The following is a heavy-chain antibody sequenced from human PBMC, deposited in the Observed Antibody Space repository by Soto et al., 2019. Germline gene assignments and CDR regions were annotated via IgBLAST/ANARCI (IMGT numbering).Heavy chain of an antibody. V-gene: IGHV3-15*01. Sequence: GGSLRLSCAASGFNFINAWMYWVRQAPGKGLEWVGRIKSKVSGGATDYAAPVKGRFTISRDDSKQMVYLQMNNLKIEDTAVYYCTDAGRYDYWGQGTLVTVSS. CDR3: TDAGRYDY. J-gene: IGHJ4*02. CDR1: GFNFINAW. CDR2: IKSKVSGGAT. D-gene: IGHD2-2*01.